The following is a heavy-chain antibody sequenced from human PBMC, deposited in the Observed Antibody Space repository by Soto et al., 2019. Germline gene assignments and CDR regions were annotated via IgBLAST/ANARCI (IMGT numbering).Heavy chain of an antibody. CDR3: ANYTNGLFDP. CDR1: GGSIISNNYY. Sequence: PSETLSLTCSVSGGSIISNNYYWVWIRQPPGKGLEWIGTIYYNGNTYYSPSLKSRVTISVDTSKNQFSLKVTSVIAADTAVYYCANYTNGLFDPWGQGTLVTVSS. J-gene: IGHJ5*02. D-gene: IGHD1-7*01. V-gene: IGHV4-39*01. CDR2: IYYNGNT.